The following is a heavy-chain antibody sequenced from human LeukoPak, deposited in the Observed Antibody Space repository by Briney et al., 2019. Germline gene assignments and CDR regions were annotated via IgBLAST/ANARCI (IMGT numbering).Heavy chain of an antibody. CDR3: ARVEWGYGDSFINIGSVTRHKSPNGGMDV. CDR1: GFTFSSYA. CDR2: ISGSGGST. Sequence: PGGSLRLSCAASGFTFSSYAMSWVRQAPGRGLEWVSAISGSGGSTYYADSVKGRFTISRDNSKNTLYLQMNSLRAEDTAVYYCARVEWGYGDSFINIGSVTRHKSPNGGMDVWGQGTTVTVSS. J-gene: IGHJ6*02. D-gene: IGHD4-17*01. V-gene: IGHV3-23*01.